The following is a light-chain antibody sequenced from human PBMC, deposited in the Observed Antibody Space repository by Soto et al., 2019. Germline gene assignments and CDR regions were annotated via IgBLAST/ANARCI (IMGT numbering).Light chain of an antibody. CDR3: AAWDDSLSGQV. J-gene: IGLJ2*01. CDR2: RNN. CDR1: SSNIGSNY. V-gene: IGLV1-47*01. Sequence: QSVLTQPPSASGTPGQRVTISCSGSSSNIGSNYVYWYQQLPGTAPKLLIYRNNQRPSGVPDRFSGSKSGTSASLAIIGLRSEDEADYYCAAWDDSLSGQVFGGGTKVTVL.